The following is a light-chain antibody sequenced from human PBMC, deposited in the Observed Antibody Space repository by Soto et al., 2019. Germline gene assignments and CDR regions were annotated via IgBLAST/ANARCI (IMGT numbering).Light chain of an antibody. J-gene: IGLJ1*01. CDR3: SSYTSGITLV. CDR1: SSDIGGHNY. V-gene: IGLV2-14*01. CDR2: EVS. Sequence: QSVLTQPASVPGSPGQSITISCTATSSDIGGHNYVSWYQQHPGKAPKLMIYEVSNRPSGVSDRFSGSKSGNTASLTISGLQGDDESDYHCSSYTSGITLVVGTGTKFT.